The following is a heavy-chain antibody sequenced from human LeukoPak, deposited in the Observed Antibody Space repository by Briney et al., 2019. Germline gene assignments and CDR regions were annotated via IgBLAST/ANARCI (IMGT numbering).Heavy chain of an antibody. D-gene: IGHD1-26*01. CDR1: GFTFSSYA. Sequence: GASLRLSCAASGFTFSSYAMSWVRQAPGKGLEWVSAISGSGGSTYYADSVKGRFTISRVNSKNTLYLQMNSLRAEDTAVYYSAKVTSGSYTFDYWGQGTLVTVSS. V-gene: IGHV3-23*01. J-gene: IGHJ4*02. CDR2: ISGSGGST. CDR3: AKVTSGSYTFDY.